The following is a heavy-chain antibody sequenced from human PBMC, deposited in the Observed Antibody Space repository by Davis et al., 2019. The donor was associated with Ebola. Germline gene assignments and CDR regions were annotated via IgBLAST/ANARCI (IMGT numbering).Heavy chain of an antibody. V-gene: IGHV4-34*01. CDR2: INHSGST. CDR1: GFTFGSHA. Sequence: ESLKISCVASGFTFGSHAMGWIRQSPGKGLEWIGEINHSGSTNYTPSLKSRVTISVDTSKNQFSLKVSSVTAADTAVYYCARELHSGTYGNYYIDYWGRGILVTVSS. CDR3: ARELHSGTYGNYYIDY. D-gene: IGHD3-10*01. J-gene: IGHJ4*02.